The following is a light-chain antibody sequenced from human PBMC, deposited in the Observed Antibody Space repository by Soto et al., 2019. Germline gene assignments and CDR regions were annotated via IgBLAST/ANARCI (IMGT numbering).Light chain of an antibody. CDR1: NSNIGSHFD. CDR2: PNN. V-gene: IGLV1-40*01. CDR3: QSYDRPLAGSSI. Sequence: QSVLTQPPSVSGAPGQTVTISCTGSNSNIGSHFDVHWYQQLPGTAPKLIIFPNNNRPSGVPDRFSGSRSGTSASLAITGLPAEDEPDYCCQSYDRPLAGSSIFGTATTVTVL. J-gene: IGLJ1*01.